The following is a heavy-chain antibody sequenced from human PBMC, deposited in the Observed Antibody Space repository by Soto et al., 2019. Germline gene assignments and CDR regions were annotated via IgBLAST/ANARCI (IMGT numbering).Heavy chain of an antibody. CDR1: GYSFTSYW. V-gene: IGHV5-51*01. J-gene: IGHJ6*02. CDR3: ARQLAARLDRSSNKQPTRRHKTANYYYYYGMDV. Sequence: PGESLKISCKGSGYSFTSYWIGWVRQMPGKGLEWMGIIYPGDSDTRYSPSFQGQVTISADKSISTAYLQWSSLKASDTAMYYCARQLAARLDRSSNKQPTRRHKTANYYYYYGMDVWGQGTTVTVSS. D-gene: IGHD6-6*01. CDR2: IYPGDSDT.